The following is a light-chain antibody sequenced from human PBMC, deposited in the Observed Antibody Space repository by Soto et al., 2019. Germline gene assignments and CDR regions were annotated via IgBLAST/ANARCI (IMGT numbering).Light chain of an antibody. V-gene: IGKV1-33*01. Sequence: DTQMTQSPSSLSASVGDTVTITCQASRDIADSLNWYQQRAGQAPKLLIYDASNLQSGVPARFSGSGTGTSFILTISSLQLEDFATYYCQQYDDPFTFGGGTKVEIK. CDR1: RDIADS. CDR2: DAS. CDR3: QQYDDPFT. J-gene: IGKJ4*01.